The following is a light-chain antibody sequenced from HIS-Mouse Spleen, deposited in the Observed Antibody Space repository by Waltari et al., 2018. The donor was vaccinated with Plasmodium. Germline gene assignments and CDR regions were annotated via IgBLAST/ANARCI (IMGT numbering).Light chain of an antibody. CDR1: SSNIGSNT. V-gene: IGLV1-44*01. CDR2: SNN. Sequence: QPVLTQPPAASGTPGQRVTISCSGRSSNIGSNTVNWYQPLPGTAPQLLSYSNNQRPSGVPDRFSGSKSGTSASLAISGLQSEDEADYYCAAWDDSLNGPVFGGGTKLTVL. J-gene: IGLJ2*01. CDR3: AAWDDSLNGPV.